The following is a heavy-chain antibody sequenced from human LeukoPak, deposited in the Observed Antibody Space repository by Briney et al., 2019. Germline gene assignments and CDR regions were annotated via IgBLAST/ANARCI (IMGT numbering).Heavy chain of an antibody. D-gene: IGHD3-22*01. CDR2: VTGGGDVT. CDR1: GFTFSSYA. Sequence: GGSLRLSCAASGFTFSSYAMSWVRQAPGKGLEWVATVTGGGDVTYYADSVKGRFSISRDNSQNTMRMQMSSLRAEDTAVYYCAKGFKTYDELSFDYWGQGTLVTVSS. CDR3: AKGFKTYDELSFDY. J-gene: IGHJ4*02. V-gene: IGHV3-23*01.